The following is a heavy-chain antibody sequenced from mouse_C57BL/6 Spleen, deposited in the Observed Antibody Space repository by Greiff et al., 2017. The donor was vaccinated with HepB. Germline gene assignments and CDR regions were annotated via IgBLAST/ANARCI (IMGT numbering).Heavy chain of an antibody. CDR3: ASSDYDGCAY. V-gene: IGHV1-18*01. J-gene: IGHJ3*01. CDR2: INPNNGGT. Sequence: EVQLQQSGPELVKPGASVKIPCKASGYTFTDYNMDWVKQSHGKSLEWIGDINPNNGGTIYNQKFKGKATLTVDKSSSTAYMELRSLTSEDTAVEYCASSDYDGCAYWGQGTLVTVSA. D-gene: IGHD2-4*01. CDR1: GYTFTDYN.